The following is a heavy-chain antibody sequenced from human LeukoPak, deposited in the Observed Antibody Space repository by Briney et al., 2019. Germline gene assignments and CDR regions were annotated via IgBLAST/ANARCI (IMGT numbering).Heavy chain of an antibody. Sequence: ASVKVSCKASGYTFTSYDINWVRQATGQGLEWMGWMNPNSGNTGYAQKFQGRVTMARNTSISTAYMELSSLRSEDTAVYYCASESTMDYGDYGLSDAFDIWGQGTMVTVSS. J-gene: IGHJ3*02. CDR3: ASESTMDYGDYGLSDAFDI. CDR2: MNPNSGNT. V-gene: IGHV1-8*01. D-gene: IGHD4-17*01. CDR1: GYTFTSYD.